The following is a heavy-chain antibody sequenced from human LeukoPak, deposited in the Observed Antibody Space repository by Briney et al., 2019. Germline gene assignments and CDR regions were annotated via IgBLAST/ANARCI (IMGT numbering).Heavy chain of an antibody. J-gene: IGHJ4*02. CDR1: GFTFSSYE. D-gene: IGHD6-19*01. CDR3: ARDSGGWYRFEY. CDR2: ISSSGSTI. V-gene: IGHV3-48*03. Sequence: GGSLRLSCAASGFTFSSYEMNWVRQAPGKGLEWVSYISSSGSTIYYADSVKGRFTISRDNAKNSLYLQMNSLRAEDTAVYYCARDSGGWYRFEYWGQGTLVTVSS.